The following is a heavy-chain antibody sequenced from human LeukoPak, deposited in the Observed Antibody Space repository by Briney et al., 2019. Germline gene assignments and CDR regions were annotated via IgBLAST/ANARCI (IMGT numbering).Heavy chain of an antibody. CDR1: GFTFSSYS. J-gene: IGHJ3*02. CDR3: ARPGITGTMGYGAFDI. CDR2: IDSSSSYI. Sequence: PGGSLRFSCAASGFTFSSYSINWVRQAPGKGLEWVSSIDSSSSYIYYADSVKGRFTISRDNAKNSLFLQMNSLRVEDTAVYYCARPGITGTMGYGAFDIWGQGTRVTVSS. V-gene: IGHV3-21*01. D-gene: IGHD1-7*01.